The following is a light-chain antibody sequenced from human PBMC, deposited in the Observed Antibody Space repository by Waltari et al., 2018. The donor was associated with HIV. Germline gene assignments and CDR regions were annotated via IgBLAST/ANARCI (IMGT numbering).Light chain of an antibody. Sequence: ELVLTQSPATLSLSPGARATLSCGASQSVSNNYLAWYQQKPGLAPRLLIYDASTRATGIPDRFSGSGSGTDFTLTISRLEPEDFAVYYCHQFGSSTSYTFGQGTKLEIK. CDR3: HQFGSSTSYT. CDR1: QSVSNNY. V-gene: IGKV3D-20*01. J-gene: IGKJ2*01. CDR2: DAS.